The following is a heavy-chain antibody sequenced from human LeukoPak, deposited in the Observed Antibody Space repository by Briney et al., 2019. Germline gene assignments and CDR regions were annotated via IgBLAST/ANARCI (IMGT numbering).Heavy chain of an antibody. CDR2: INLSGST. CDR1: GGSFSGYY. D-gene: IGHD3-3*01. J-gene: IGHJ4*02. Sequence: PSETLSLTCAVYGGSFSGYYRSWIRQPPGKGLEWIGEINLSGSTNYNPSLKSRVTISVDTSKNQFSLKLSSVTAADTAVYYCARAVTIFGVVISEIWGQGTLVTVSS. CDR3: ARAVTIFGVVISEI. V-gene: IGHV4-34*01.